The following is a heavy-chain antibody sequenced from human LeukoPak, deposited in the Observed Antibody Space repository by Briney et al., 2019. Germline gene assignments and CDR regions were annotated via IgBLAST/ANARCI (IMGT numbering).Heavy chain of an antibody. J-gene: IGHJ4*02. Sequence: GGSLRLSCAASGFTFSSYGMHWVRQAPGKGLGWVAFIRYDGSNKYYADSVKGRFTISRDNSKNTLYLQMNSLRAEDTAVYYCAKGRDFWSGPFDYWGQGTLVTVSS. CDR3: AKGRDFWSGPFDY. D-gene: IGHD3-3*01. V-gene: IGHV3-30*02. CDR1: GFTFSSYG. CDR2: IRYDGSNK.